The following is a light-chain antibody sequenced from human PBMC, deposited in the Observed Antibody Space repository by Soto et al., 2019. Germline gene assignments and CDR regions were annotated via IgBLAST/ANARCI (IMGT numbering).Light chain of an antibody. CDR3: QQYNSYSPWT. Sequence: PITQSPAPLSTSVGARDTITCRASQIISSWLAWYQQKPGKAPKLLIYDASSLESGVPSRFSGSGSGTEFTLTISSLQPDDFATYYCQQYNSYSPWTFGQGTKVDIK. CDR2: DAS. CDR1: QIISSW. V-gene: IGKV1-5*01. J-gene: IGKJ1*01.